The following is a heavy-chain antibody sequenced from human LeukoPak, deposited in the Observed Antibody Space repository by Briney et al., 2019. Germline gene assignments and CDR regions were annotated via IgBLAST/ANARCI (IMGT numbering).Heavy chain of an antibody. CDR2: IYHSGST. CDR1: GYSISSGYY. Sequence: SETLSLTCVVSGYSISSGYYWGWIRQPPGKGLEWIGSIYHSGSTYYNPSLKSRGTISVDTSKNQFSLKLSSVTAADTAVYYCARHPGIAAAVYNWFDPWGQGTLVTVSS. V-gene: IGHV4-38-2*01. CDR3: ARHPGIAAAVYNWFDP. J-gene: IGHJ5*02. D-gene: IGHD6-13*01.